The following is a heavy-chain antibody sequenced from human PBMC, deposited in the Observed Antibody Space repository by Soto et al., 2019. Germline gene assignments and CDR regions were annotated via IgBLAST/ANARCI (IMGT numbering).Heavy chain of an antibody. J-gene: IGHJ6*03. Sequence: GGSLRLSCAASGFTFSSYWMSWVRQAPGKGLEWVANIKQDGSEKYYVDSVKGRFTISRDNAKNSLYLQMNSLRAEDTAVYYCARLARWGEWLLLGYYYYMDVWGKGTTVTVSS. CDR1: GFTFSSYW. V-gene: IGHV3-7*01. D-gene: IGHD3-3*01. CDR3: ARLARWGEWLLLGYYYYMDV. CDR2: IKQDGSEK.